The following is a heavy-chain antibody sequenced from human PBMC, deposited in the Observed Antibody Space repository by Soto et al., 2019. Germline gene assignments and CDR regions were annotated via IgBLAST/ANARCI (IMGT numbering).Heavy chain of an antibody. CDR2: IKEDGSER. CDR3: ARDVAPVKIFGEDLSGYFDF. V-gene: IGHV3-7*03. CDR1: GFSFGNYW. Sequence: PGGSLRLSCAVSGFSFGNYWMSWVRQAPGKGLEWLASIKEDGSERYYLDSVKGRFTISRDNAKDSLSLQMNSLRGEDTAFYYCARDVAPVKIFGEDLSGYFDFWGQGTLVTVSS. J-gene: IGHJ4*02. D-gene: IGHD3-3*01.